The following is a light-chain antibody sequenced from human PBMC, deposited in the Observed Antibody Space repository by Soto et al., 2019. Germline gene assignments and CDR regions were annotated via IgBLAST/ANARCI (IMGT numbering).Light chain of an antibody. J-gene: IGKJ5*01. V-gene: IGKV3D-20*02. CDR1: QSVNSNY. CDR3: QQSYSTPIT. Sequence: EMVMTQSPAILSVSPGESATLSCRASQSVNSNYLAWYQQHPGQPPRLLIYGISTRATGIPARFSGSGSGTDFTLTISRLEPEDFATYYCQQSYSTPITFGQGTRLEIK. CDR2: GIS.